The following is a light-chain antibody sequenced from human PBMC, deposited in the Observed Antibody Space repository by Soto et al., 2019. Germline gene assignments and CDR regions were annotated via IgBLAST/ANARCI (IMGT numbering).Light chain of an antibody. CDR1: QPLNNN. CDR2: GTS. Sequence: EIVMPQCPATLSVSPGDRVTLSCRARQPLNNNVAWHQHKPGQAPRLLIYGTSTRATGISARFSGGGSGTEFTLTISSLQSDDFATYYCQHYNSYSEAFGQGTKVDIK. V-gene: IGKV3-15*01. CDR3: QHYNSYSEA. J-gene: IGKJ1*01.